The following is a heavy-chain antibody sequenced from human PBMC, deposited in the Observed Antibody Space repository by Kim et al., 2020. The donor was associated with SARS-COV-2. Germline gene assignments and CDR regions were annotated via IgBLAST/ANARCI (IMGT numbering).Heavy chain of an antibody. Sequence: QKFQGRVTSTADESTSTAYMELSSLRSEDTAVYYCARDRSVVEGHDAFDIWGQGTMVTVSS. CDR3: ARDRSVVEGHDAFDI. D-gene: IGHD2-15*01. J-gene: IGHJ3*02. V-gene: IGHV1-69*01.